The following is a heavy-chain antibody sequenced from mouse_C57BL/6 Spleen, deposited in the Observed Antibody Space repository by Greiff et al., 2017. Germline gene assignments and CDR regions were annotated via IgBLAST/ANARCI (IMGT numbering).Heavy chain of an antibody. CDR1: GYTFTDYG. Sequence: EVMLVESGAGLVKPGGSLKLSCAASGYTFTDYGMHWVRQAPEKGLEWIGYISSGSSTIYYADTVKGTFTISRDKAKNTLFLQMTSLTSEDTAMYYCAREGRLLSYAMDYWGQGTSVTVSS. CDR2: ISSGSSTI. D-gene: IGHD2-3*01. J-gene: IGHJ4*01. CDR3: AREGRLLSYAMDY. V-gene: IGHV5-17*01.